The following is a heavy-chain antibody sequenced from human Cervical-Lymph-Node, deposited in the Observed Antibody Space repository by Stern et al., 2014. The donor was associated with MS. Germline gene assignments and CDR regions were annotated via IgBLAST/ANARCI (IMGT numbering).Heavy chain of an antibody. CDR2: ISPDRCDA. Sequence: QVQLVQSGAEVKKPGASVKVSCRASGYTFSAYYIHWARQAPGQGLELMARISPDRCDASAAQKFQGWVTMATDSSITTAYMELSRLKAEDTAVYYCARGTQYVMDLWGQGTTVVVSS. J-gene: IGHJ6*02. D-gene: IGHD2/OR15-2a*01. CDR1: GYTFSAYY. V-gene: IGHV1-2*04. CDR3: ARGTQYVMDL.